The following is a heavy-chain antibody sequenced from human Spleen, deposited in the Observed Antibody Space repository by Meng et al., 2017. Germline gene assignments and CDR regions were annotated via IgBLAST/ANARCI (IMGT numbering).Heavy chain of an antibody. V-gene: IGHV3-23*01. CDR2: ISGSGGST. Sequence: GGSLRLSCAASGFTFSSYEMNWVRQAPGKGLEWVSAISGSGGSTYYADSVKGRFTISRDNSKNTLYLQMNSLRAEDTAVYYCTIYTSGHIWGQGTMVTVSS. CDR1: GFTFSSYE. D-gene: IGHD6-19*01. J-gene: IGHJ3*02. CDR3: TIYTSGHI.